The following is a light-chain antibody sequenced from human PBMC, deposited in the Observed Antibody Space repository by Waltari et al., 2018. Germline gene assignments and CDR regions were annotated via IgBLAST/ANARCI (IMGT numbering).Light chain of an antibody. CDR1: QGISSY. Sequence: IYFTQSPLPLSASVGDRVPITCRASQGISSYLAWYQEKAGRAPKLLIYGASTLPNGVPSRFSGSGFGTDFTLTISSLQPEDFATYYCLQVNSYPCTFGPGTTVDIK. CDR2: GAS. V-gene: IGKV1-9*01. J-gene: IGKJ3*01. CDR3: LQVNSYPCT.